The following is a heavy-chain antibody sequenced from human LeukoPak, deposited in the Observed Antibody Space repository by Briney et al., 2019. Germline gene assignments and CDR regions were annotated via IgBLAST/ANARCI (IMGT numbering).Heavy chain of an antibody. D-gene: IGHD3-22*01. J-gene: IGHJ4*02. V-gene: IGHV3-21*01. Sequence: PGGSLRLSCAASGLGFSSFSFNWIRQAPGKGLEWVSSITPTTSYIYYADSVRGRFTISRENAENSLYLQMNSLRAEDTAVYYCARLRRTSDSSGYYYYYDYWGQGTLVTVSS. CDR2: ITPTTSYI. CDR3: ARLRRTSDSSGYYYYYDY. CDR1: GLGFSSFS.